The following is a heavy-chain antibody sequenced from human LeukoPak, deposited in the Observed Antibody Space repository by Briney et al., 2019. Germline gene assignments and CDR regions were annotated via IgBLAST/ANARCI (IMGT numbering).Heavy chain of an antibody. CDR1: GGTFSSYA. CDR2: IIPILGIA. CDR3: ARGNVPSTAEYFQH. D-gene: IGHD4-4*01. Sequence: ASVKVSCKASGGTFSSYAISWVRQAPGQGLEWMGRIIPILGIANYAQKFQGRVTIAADKSTSTAYMELSSLRSEDTAVYYCARGNVPSTAEYFQHWGQGTLVTASS. J-gene: IGHJ1*01. V-gene: IGHV1-69*04.